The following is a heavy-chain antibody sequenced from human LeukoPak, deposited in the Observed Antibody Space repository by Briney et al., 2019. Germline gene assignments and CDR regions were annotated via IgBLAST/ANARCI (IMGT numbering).Heavy chain of an antibody. CDR3: ARGDLIVGATRRNWFDP. V-gene: IGHV1-8*01. J-gene: IGHJ5*02. CDR2: MSPNSGDT. D-gene: IGHD1-26*01. CDR1: GYTFTSYD. Sequence: ASVKVSCKASGYTFTSYDFNWVRQATGQRPEWMGWMSPNSGDTGYAQKFQDRVTMTRNTSISTAYMELSSLRSDDTAVYYCARGDLIVGATRRNWFDPWGQGTLVTVSS.